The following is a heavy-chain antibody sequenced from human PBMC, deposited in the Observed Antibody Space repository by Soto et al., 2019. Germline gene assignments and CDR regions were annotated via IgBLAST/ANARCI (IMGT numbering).Heavy chain of an antibody. CDR2: INSDGSKT. J-gene: IGHJ5*02. V-gene: IGHV3-74*01. CDR3: ATVATNSYNWLDP. Sequence: EVQLVESGGTLVQPGGSLRLSCAASGFTFSTFWMHWVRQAPGKGLGWVSRINSDGSKTTYAASVKGRFTISRDNAKNTVYLQMDSLRAEDTAVYYCATVATNSYNWLDPWGQGTLVTVSS. D-gene: IGHD5-12*01. CDR1: GFTFSTFW.